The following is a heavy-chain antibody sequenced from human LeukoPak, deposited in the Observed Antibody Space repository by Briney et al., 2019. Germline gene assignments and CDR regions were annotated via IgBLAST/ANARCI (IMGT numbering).Heavy chain of an antibody. CDR3: ARGGGYYDFWSGLSYYFDY. J-gene: IGHJ4*02. D-gene: IGHD3-3*01. Sequence: SETLSLTCAVYGGSFSGYYWSWIRQPPGKGLEWIGEINRSGSTNYNPSLKSRVTISVDTSKNQFSLKLSSVTAADTAVYYCARGGGYYDFWSGLSYYFDYWGQGTLVTVSS. V-gene: IGHV4-34*01. CDR1: GGSFSGYY. CDR2: INRSGST.